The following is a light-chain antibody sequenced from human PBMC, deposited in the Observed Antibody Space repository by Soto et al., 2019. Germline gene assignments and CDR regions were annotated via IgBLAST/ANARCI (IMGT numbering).Light chain of an antibody. CDR2: GAS. CDR1: QSVNNNY. Sequence: EIVLTHSPGTLSLSPCDTASLSCSASQSVNNNYLAWYQQKPGQAPRLVIYGASYRATGIPDRFSASGSGTDFTLTISRLEPEDFAVYFCQQYSNSPLTFGQGTKVDIK. V-gene: IGKV3-20*01. J-gene: IGKJ1*01. CDR3: QQYSNSPLT.